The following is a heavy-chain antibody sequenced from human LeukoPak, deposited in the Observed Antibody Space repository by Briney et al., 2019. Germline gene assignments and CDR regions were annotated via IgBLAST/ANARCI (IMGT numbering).Heavy chain of an antibody. CDR2: ISWNSGSI. CDR3: AKDIGGGSHFDY. D-gene: IGHD1-26*01. Sequence: GGSLRLSCAASGFTFSSYAMSWVRQAPGKGLEWVSGISWNSGSIGYADSVKGRFTISRDNAKNSLYLQMNSLRAEDTALYYCAKDIGGGSHFDYWGQGTLVTVSS. CDR1: GFTFSSYA. V-gene: IGHV3-9*01. J-gene: IGHJ4*02.